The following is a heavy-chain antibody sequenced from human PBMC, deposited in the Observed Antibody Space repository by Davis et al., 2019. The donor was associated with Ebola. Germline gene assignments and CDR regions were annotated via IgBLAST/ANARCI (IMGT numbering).Heavy chain of an antibody. CDR1: GYTFTSYG. J-gene: IGHJ6*02. Sequence: AASVKVSCKASGYTFTSYGISWVRQAPGQGLEWMGIINPSGGSTSYAQKFQGRVTMTRDTSTSTVYMELSSLRSEDTAVYYCARSIADPGYYYYGMDVWGQGTTVTVSS. V-gene: IGHV1-46*01. CDR3: ARSIADPGYYYYGMDV. D-gene: IGHD6-6*01. CDR2: INPSGGST.